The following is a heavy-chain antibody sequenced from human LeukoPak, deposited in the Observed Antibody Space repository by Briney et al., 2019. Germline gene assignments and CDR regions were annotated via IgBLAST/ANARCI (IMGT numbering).Heavy chain of an antibody. J-gene: IGHJ4*02. D-gene: IGHD1-26*01. CDR1: GYTFIDYY. CDR2: INPNSGDT. CDR3: ANLPRDSGVDY. V-gene: IGHV1-2*02. Sequence: GASVKVSCKASGYTFIDYYMHWVRQAPGQGLEWMGWINPNSGDTNYAQKFQGRVTMTRDTSINTAYMELSRLKSDDTGVYYCANLPRDSGVDYWGQGTLVTVSS.